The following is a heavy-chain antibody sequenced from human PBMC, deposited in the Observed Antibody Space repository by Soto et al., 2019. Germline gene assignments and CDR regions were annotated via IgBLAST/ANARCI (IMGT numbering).Heavy chain of an antibody. J-gene: IGHJ4*02. CDR1: GFTFSNAW. CDR2: IKSKTDGGTI. D-gene: IGHD3-9*01. Sequence: PGGSLRLSCAASGFTFSNAWLNWVRQAPGKGLEWVGRIKSKTDGGTIDYAAPVKGRFTISRDDSENTLYLQMNSLKTEDTAVYYCTTHYDILTGSHWGQGTLVTVSS. V-gene: IGHV3-15*07. CDR3: TTHYDILTGSH.